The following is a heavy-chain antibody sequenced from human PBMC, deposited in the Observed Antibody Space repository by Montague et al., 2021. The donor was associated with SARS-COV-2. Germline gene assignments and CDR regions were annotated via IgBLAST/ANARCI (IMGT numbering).Heavy chain of an antibody. CDR1: GESFSGCDHY. J-gene: IGHJ4*02. Sequence: SGTLSLTCSVYGESFSGCDHYWACIRHPPGKGWVWVVSLYERANSYYNPNIQSPLSISVDTSKDAISLRLTSATAADTALYYCARQRLLRVVRNLNDFDSWGQGTLVTVSS. D-gene: IGHD3-10*01. CDR3: ARQRLLRVVRNLNDFDS. V-gene: IGHV4-39*01. CDR2: LYERANS.